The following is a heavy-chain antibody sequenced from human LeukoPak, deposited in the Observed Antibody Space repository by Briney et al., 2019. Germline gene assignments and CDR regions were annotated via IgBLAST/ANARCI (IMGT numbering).Heavy chain of an antibody. D-gene: IGHD3-9*01. CDR3: ARVARRYFEWSHYDY. J-gene: IGHJ4*02. CDR2: ISTNGGST. V-gene: IGHV3-64*02. CDR1: GFTFSSYA. Sequence: PGGSLRLSCAASGFTFSSYAMHWVRQAPGKGLEYVSAISTNGGSTYYADSVKGRFTISRDNSKNTLYLQMGSLRAEDMAVYYCARVARRYFEWSHYDYWGQGTLVTVSS.